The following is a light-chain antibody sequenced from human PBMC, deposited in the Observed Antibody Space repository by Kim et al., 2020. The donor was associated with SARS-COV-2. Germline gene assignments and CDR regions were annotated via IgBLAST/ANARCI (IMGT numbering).Light chain of an antibody. CDR3: QAWDSTVV. CDR1: KLGDKY. CDR2: QDS. J-gene: IGLJ2*01. V-gene: IGLV3-1*01. Sequence: VSVSPGQTASITCSGDKLGDKYACWYQQKPGQSPVLVIYQDSKRPSGIPERFSGSNSGNTATLTISGTQAMDEADYYCQAWDSTVVFGGGTQLTVL.